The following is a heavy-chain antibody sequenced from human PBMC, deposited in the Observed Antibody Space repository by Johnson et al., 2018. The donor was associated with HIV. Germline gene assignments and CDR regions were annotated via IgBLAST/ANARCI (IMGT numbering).Heavy chain of an antibody. J-gene: IGHJ3*02. V-gene: IGHV3-30*04. Sequence: VQLVESGGGLVKPGGSLRLSCAASGFTFSSYAMHWVRQAPGKGLEWVAVISYVGTNEYYADSVKGRFTISRDNSKNSLYLQMNSLRAEDTAVYYCAREWGVGYYYGSGILDAFDIWGQGTMVTVSS. CDR1: GFTFSSYA. CDR3: AREWGVGYYYGSGILDAFDI. D-gene: IGHD3-10*01. CDR2: ISYVGTNE.